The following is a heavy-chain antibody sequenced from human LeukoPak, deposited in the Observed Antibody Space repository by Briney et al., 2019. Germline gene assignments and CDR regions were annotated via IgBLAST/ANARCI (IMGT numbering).Heavy chain of an antibody. Sequence: ASVKVSCKASGYTFTSYAMNWVRQAPGQGLEWMGWISAYNGNTNYAQKLQGRVTMTTDTSTSTAYMELRSLRSDDTAVYYCARGYYYGSRIWFDPWGQGTLVTVSS. CDR2: ISAYNGNT. CDR3: ARGYYYGSRIWFDP. V-gene: IGHV1-18*01. CDR1: GYTFTSYA. D-gene: IGHD3-10*01. J-gene: IGHJ5*02.